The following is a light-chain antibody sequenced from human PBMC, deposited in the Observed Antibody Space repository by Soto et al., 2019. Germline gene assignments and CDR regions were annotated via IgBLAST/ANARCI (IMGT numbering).Light chain of an antibody. CDR1: QSVSNNY. J-gene: IGKJ1*01. CDR3: QQYGSLPRT. CDR2: DAF. V-gene: IGKV3-20*01. Sequence: EIVLTQSPGTLSLSPGERATFSCRASQSVSNNYLAWYQQRPGQAPRLLVYDAFKRATGIPDRFSGSGSGTDFTLSISRLEPEDFSVYYCQQYGSLPRTFGQRTKVEIK.